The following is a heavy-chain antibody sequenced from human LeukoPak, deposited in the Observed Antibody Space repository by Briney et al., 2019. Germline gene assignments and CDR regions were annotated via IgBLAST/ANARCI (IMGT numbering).Heavy chain of an antibody. J-gene: IGHJ4*02. V-gene: IGHV3-11*04. CDR2: MSHSGTTV. CDR3: ARDTKDY. CDR1: GFTFSDYY. D-gene: IGHD2-2*01. Sequence: PGGSLRLSCAASGFTFSDYYMSWIRQAPGKGLEWISYMSHSGTTVHYTDSVKGRFTISRDNAKNSLFLQMNSLRAEDTGVYFRARDTKDYWGQGSLVVVSS.